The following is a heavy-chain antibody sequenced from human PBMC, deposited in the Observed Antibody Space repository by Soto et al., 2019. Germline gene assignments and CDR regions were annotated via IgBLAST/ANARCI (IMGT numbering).Heavy chain of an antibody. V-gene: IGHV3-23*01. CDR3: AKDLERVVLLWFGETYYYYGMDV. Sequence: GGSMRLSCAASGFSFSSYAMSWVRQAPGKGLEWVSATSGSGGSTYYADSVKGRFTISRYNSKNTLYLQMNSLRAEDTAVYYCAKDLERVVLLWFGETYYYYGMDVWGQGTTVTVSS. CDR1: GFSFSSYA. CDR2: TSGSGGST. J-gene: IGHJ6*02. D-gene: IGHD3-10*01.